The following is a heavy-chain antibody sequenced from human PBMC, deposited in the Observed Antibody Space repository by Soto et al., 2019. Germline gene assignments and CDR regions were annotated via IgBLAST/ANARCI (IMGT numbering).Heavy chain of an antibody. CDR3: ASSRYYDFWSGSRGSCFDP. J-gene: IGHJ5*02. D-gene: IGHD3-3*01. V-gene: IGHV1-46*01. CDR1: GYTFTSYY. Sequence: ASVKVSCKASGYTFTSYYMHWVRQAPGQGLEWMGIINPSGGSTSYAQKFQGRVTMTRDTSTSTVYMELSSLRSEDTAVYYCASSRYYDFWSGSRGSCFDPWGEGTLVTVSS. CDR2: INPSGGST.